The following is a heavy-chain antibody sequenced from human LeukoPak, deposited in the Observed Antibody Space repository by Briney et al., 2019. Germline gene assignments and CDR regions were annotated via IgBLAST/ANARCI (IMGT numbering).Heavy chain of an antibody. CDR3: AKDWYSVVVPAAPDY. CDR1: GFTFSSYG. Sequence: GSLRLSCAASGFTFSSYGMHWVRQAPGKGLEWVAFIRHDGSNKYYADSVKGRFTISRDNSKNTLYLQMNSLRAEDTAVYYCAKDWYSVVVPAAPDYWGQGTLVTVSS. V-gene: IGHV3-30*02. CDR2: IRHDGSNK. D-gene: IGHD2-2*01. J-gene: IGHJ4*02.